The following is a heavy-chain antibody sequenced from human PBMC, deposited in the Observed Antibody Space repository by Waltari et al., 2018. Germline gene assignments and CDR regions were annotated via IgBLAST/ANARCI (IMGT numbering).Heavy chain of an antibody. CDR1: GFNFSNYE. CDR3: ARIGVDFWSGHYYYYYEMDV. V-gene: IGHV3-48*03. CDR2: IKPCGTTT. J-gene: IGHJ6*02. D-gene: IGHD3-3*01. Sequence: EVRRVESGGGLVQPGGSLSSSGQASGFNFSNYERTWFCQAPGKGLEWLSYIKPCGTTTYYADSVGGRFTGSRDNAKNSLDLQMNGLGADDTAVYYCARIGVDFWSGHYYYYYEMDVWGQGTTVTVSS.